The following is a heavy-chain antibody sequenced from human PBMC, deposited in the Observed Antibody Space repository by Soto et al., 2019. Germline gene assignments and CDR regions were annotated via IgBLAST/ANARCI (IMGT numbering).Heavy chain of an antibody. CDR3: ARDWRDIVVVPAAIMYAFDI. CDR2: ISAYNGNT. CDR1: GFTFTSKG. V-gene: IGHV1-18*01. D-gene: IGHD2-2*01. J-gene: IGHJ3*02. Sequence: GASVKVSCKDSGFTFTSKGICWVRQAPGQGLEWMGWISAYNGNTNYAQKLQGRVTMTTDTSTSTAYMELRSLRSDDTAVYYCARDWRDIVVVPAAIMYAFDIWGQGTMVT.